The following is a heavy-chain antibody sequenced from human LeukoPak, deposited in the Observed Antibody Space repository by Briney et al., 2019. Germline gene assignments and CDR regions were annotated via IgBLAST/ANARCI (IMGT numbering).Heavy chain of an antibody. D-gene: IGHD6-13*01. V-gene: IGHV1-8*01. CDR3: ARVPPAAAGRGNWFDP. CDR1: GYTFTSYD. CDR2: MNPNSGNT. Sequence: GASVKVSCKASGYTFTSYDINWVRQATGQGLEWMGWMNPNSGNTGYAQKFQGRVTMTRDTSVSTAYMELSSLRSEDTAVYYCARVPPAAAGRGNWFDPWGQGTLVTVSS. J-gene: IGHJ5*02.